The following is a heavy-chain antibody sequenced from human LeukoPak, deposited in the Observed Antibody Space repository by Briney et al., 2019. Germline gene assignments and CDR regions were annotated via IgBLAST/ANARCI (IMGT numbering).Heavy chain of an antibody. CDR3: AKKLSGWSLYFDY. J-gene: IGHJ4*02. CDR1: GYTFTGYY. D-gene: IGHD6-19*01. Sequence: ASVKVSCKASGYTFTGYYMHWVRQAPGQGLEWMGWINPNSGGTNYAQKFQGRVTMTRDTSISTAYMELSRLRSDDTAVYYCAKKLSGWSLYFDYWGQGTLVTVSS. CDR2: INPNSGGT. V-gene: IGHV1-2*02.